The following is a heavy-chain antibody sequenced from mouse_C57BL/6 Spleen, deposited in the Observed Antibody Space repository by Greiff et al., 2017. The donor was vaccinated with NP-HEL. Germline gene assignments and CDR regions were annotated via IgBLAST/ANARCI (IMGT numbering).Heavy chain of an antibody. CDR2: IDPSDSYT. J-gene: IGHJ2*01. CDR1: GYTFTSYW. CDR3: ARGLRYGSSSVDY. V-gene: IGHV1-69*01. D-gene: IGHD1-1*01. Sequence: VQLQQPGAELVMPGASVKLSCKASGYTFTSYWIHWVKQRPGQGLEWIGEIDPSDSYTNYTQKFKGKSTLTVDKSSSTAYMQLSSLTSEDSAVYYGARGLRYGSSSVDYWGQGTTLTVSS.